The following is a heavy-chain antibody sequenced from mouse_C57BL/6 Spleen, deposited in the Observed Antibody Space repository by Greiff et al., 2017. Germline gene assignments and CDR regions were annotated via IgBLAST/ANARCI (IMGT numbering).Heavy chain of an antibody. J-gene: IGHJ3*01. CDR2: IRDGGSYT. Sequence: VQLQQSGGGLVKPGGSLKLSCAASGFTFSSYAMSWVRQTPEKRLEWVATIRDGGSYTCYPDNVKGRFTISRDNAKNNLYLQMSHLKSEDTAMYYCARDYDGFAYWGQGTLVTVSA. CDR1: GFTFSSYA. D-gene: IGHD1-2*01. CDR3: ARDYDGFAY. V-gene: IGHV5-4*01.